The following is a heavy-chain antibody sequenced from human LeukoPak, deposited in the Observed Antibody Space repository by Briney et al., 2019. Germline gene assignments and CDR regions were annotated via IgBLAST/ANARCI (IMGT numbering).Heavy chain of an antibody. V-gene: IGHV1-18*01. CDR3: ARDYPMGCGKEGFDY. CDR2: ISAYNGNT. D-gene: IGHD4-23*01. CDR1: GYTFTSYG. J-gene: IGHJ4*02. Sequence: ALVKVSCKASGYTFTSYGISWVRQAPGQGLEWMGWISAYNGNTNYAQKLQGRVTMTTDTSTSTAYMELRSLRSDDTAVYYCARDYPMGCGKEGFDYWGQGTLVTVSS.